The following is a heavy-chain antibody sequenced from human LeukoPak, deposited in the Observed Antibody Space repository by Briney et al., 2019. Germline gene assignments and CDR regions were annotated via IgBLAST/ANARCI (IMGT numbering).Heavy chain of an antibody. V-gene: IGHV1-8*01. CDR2: MNPNSGNT. J-gene: IGHJ4*02. CDR1: GYTFTSYD. D-gene: IGHD6-6*01. CDR3: ARGYFSSSSVGFGY. Sequence: GASVKVSCKASGYTFTSYDINRVRQATGQGLEWMGWMNPNSGNTGYAQKFQGRVTMTRNTSISTAYMELSSLRSEDTAVYYCARGYFSSSSVGFGYWGQGTLVTVSS.